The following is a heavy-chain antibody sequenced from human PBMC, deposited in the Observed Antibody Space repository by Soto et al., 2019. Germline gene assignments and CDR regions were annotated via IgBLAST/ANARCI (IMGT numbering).Heavy chain of an antibody. J-gene: IGHJ5*02. Sequence: GGSLRLSCAASGFTFSSYGMHWVRQAPGKGLEWVAVIWYDGSNKYYADSVKGRFTISRDNSKNTLYLQMNSLRAEDTAVYYCARAPLPRIAVAGTGNWFDPWGQGTLVTVSS. CDR2: IWYDGSNK. D-gene: IGHD6-19*01. CDR3: ARAPLPRIAVAGTGNWFDP. CDR1: GFTFSSYG. V-gene: IGHV3-33*01.